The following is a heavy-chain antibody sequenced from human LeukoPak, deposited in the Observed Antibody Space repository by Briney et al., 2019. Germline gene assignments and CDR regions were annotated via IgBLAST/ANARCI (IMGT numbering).Heavy chain of an antibody. CDR1: GGSISSDGYY. J-gene: IGHJ4*02. D-gene: IGHD6-13*01. Sequence: SGPGLVKPSQTLSLTCTVSGGSISSDGYYWSWIRQHPGKDLEWIGYIYYSGRTYYNPSLKSRVILSVDTSKSQFSLKLISVTAADTAVYFCARLSSTWRVFDYWGQGILVPVSS. V-gene: IGHV4-31*03. CDR3: ARLSSTWRVFDY. CDR2: IYYSGRT.